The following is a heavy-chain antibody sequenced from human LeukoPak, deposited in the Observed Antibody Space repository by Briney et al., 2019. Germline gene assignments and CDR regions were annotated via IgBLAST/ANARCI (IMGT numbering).Heavy chain of an antibody. CDR1: GYTFTGHY. V-gene: IGHV1-2*02. J-gene: IGHJ3*02. D-gene: IGHD1-1*01. Sequence: ASVKVSCKASGYTFTGHYMHRVRQAPGQGLEWMAWINPNSGGTNYAQKFQGRVTVTRDTSISTAYMELSSLRSDDTAVYYCARELWVLAGTRGGAFDIWGQGTMVAVSS. CDR3: ARELWVLAGTRGGAFDI. CDR2: INPNSGGT.